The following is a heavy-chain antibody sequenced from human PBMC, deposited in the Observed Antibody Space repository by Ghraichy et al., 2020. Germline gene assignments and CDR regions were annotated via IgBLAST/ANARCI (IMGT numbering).Heavy chain of an antibody. CDR1: GYTFTGYY. J-gene: IGHJ4*02. V-gene: IGHV1-2*06. Sequence: ASVKVSCKASGYTFTGYYMHWVRQAPGQGLEWMGRINPNSGGTNYAQKFQGRVTMTRDTSISTAYMELSRLRSDDTAVYYCARFRGRIAAAGPSNAYYFDYWGQGTLVTVSS. CDR2: INPNSGGT. D-gene: IGHD6-13*01. CDR3: ARFRGRIAAAGPSNAYYFDY.